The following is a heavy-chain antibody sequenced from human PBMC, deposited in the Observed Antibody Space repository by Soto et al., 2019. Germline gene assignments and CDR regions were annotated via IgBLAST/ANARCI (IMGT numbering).Heavy chain of an antibody. J-gene: IGHJ4*02. CDR3: ASHYDMWSGYLSPVDY. CDR2: IDTSGTKI. CDR1: GCTCSDYY. D-gene: IGHD3-3*01. V-gene: IGHV3-11*01. Sequence: GGSLRLSCASSGCTCSDYYMILIRQAPGKGLEWISYIDTSGTKIYYADSVKGRFTITRDNAKNSLYLEMNSLRDEDTAVYYCASHYDMWSGYLSPVDYWGQGTLVTVSS.